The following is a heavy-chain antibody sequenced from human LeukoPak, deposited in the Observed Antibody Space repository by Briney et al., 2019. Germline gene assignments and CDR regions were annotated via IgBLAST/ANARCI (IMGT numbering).Heavy chain of an antibody. V-gene: IGHV4-59*01. CDR2: IYYSGST. D-gene: IGHD1-26*01. CDR1: GGSISSYY. J-gene: IGHJ3*02. Sequence: SETLSLTCTVSGGSISSYYWSWIRQPPGKGLEWIGYIYYSGSTNYNPSLKSRVTISVDTSKNQFSLKLSSVTAADTAVYYCARGTGWHGRPDAFDIWGQGTMVTVSS. CDR3: ARGTGWHGRPDAFDI.